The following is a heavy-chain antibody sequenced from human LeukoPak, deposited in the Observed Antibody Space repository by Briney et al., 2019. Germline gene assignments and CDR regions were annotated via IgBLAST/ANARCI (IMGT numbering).Heavy chain of an antibody. J-gene: IGHJ6*02. D-gene: IGHD3-3*01. CDR1: GFTFSSYG. V-gene: IGHV3-30*02. CDR2: IRYDGSNK. Sequence: PGGSLRLSCAASGFTFSSYGMHWVRQAPGKGLEWVAFIRYDGSNKYYADSVKGRFTISRDNSKNTLYLQMNSLRAEDTAVYYFGKDIYYNFLPEGGCYYYYGMDGGGQGPTVTVS. CDR3: GKDIYYNFLPEGGCYYYYGMDG.